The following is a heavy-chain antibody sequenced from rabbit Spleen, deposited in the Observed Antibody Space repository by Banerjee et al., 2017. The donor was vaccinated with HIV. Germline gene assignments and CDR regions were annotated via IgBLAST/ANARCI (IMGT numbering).Heavy chain of an antibody. CDR1: GFDFSNYG. J-gene: IGHJ4*01. V-gene: IGHV1S45*01. CDR2: INASTGKP. CDR3: ARDLVAVIGWNFNL. D-gene: IGHD1-1*01. Sequence: QEQLVESGGGLVQPGGSLKLSCKASGFDFSNYGVSWVRQAPGKGLQWIACINASTGKPVYATWAKGRFTMSRTSSTTVTLQMTSLTVADTATYFCARDLVAVIGWNFNLWGQGTLVTVS.